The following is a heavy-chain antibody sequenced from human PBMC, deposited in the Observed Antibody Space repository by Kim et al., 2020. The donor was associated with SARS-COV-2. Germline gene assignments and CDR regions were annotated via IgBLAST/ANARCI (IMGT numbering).Heavy chain of an antibody. CDR2: IWYDGSNK. CDR3: ASWLYSSSYPPLHYYGMDV. V-gene: IGHV3-33*01. CDR1: GFTFSSYG. J-gene: IGHJ6*02. D-gene: IGHD6-6*01. Sequence: GGSLRLSCAASGFTFSSYGMHWVRQAPGKGLEWVAVIWYDGSNKYYADSVKGRFTISRDNSKNTLYLQMNSLRAEDTAVYYCASWLYSSSYPPLHYYGMDVWGQGTTVTVSS.